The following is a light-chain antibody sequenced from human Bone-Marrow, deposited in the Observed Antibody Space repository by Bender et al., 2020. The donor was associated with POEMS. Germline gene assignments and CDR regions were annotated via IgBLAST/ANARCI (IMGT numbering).Light chain of an antibody. CDR2: EAT. Sequence: QSALTQAASVSGSPGQSITISCTGSSSDVGNYNLVSWYQQYPGKAPKLMIYEATQRPSGVSNRFSGSKSGNTASLTISEIQADDEAFYYCCSYAASDTFLFGGGTKVTVL. J-gene: IGLJ2*01. CDR1: SSDVGNYNL. V-gene: IGLV2-23*02. CDR3: CSYAASDTFL.